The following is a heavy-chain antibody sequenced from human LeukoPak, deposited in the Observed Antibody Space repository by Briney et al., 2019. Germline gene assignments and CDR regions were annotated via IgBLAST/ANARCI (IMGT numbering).Heavy chain of an antibody. V-gene: IGHV3-53*01. CDR1: GFTFSSYW. J-gene: IGHJ4*02. Sequence: GGSLRLSCAASGFTFSSYWMHWVRQAPGKGLEWVSVIYCSGGTYFADSVKGRFTISRDDSQNTVSLQMNSLRIEDTAVYYCTRTIPPAHWGQGTLVTVSS. D-gene: IGHD5-24*01. CDR2: IYCSGGT. CDR3: TRTIPPAH.